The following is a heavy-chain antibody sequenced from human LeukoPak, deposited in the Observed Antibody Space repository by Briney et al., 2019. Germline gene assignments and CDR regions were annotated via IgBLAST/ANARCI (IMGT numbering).Heavy chain of an antibody. CDR2: IYYSGST. J-gene: IGHJ4*02. D-gene: IGHD6-19*01. Sequence: SETLSLTCTVSGGSISSSSYYWGWIRQPPGKGLEWIGSIYYSGSTCYNPSLKSRVTISVDTSKNQFSLKLSSVTAADTAVYYCARLRAVAVLYYWGQGTLVTVSS. CDR1: GGSISSSSYY. CDR3: ARLRAVAVLYY. V-gene: IGHV4-39*01.